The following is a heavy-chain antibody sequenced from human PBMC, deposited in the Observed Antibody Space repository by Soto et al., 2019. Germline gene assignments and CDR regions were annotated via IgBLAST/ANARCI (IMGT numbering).Heavy chain of an antibody. CDR2: INAGNGNT. J-gene: IGHJ5*02. V-gene: IGHV1-3*05. Sequence: QVQLVQSGAEEKKSGASVKVSCKTSGYTFTTYAIHWVRQAPGQRLEWMGWINAGNGNTKYSQRFQDRVAITRDTSASTVHMELSSLTSEDTAVYYCGRQHDSLDTPYSFDTWGQGTLVTVSS. D-gene: IGHD2-15*01. CDR3: GRQHDSLDTPYSFDT. CDR1: GYTFTTYA.